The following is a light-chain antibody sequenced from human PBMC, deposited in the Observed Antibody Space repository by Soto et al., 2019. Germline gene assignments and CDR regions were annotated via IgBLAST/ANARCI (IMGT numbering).Light chain of an antibody. Sequence: EIVMTQSPATLSVSPGERATLSCRASQSVSSNLAWYQQKPGQAPRLLIYGASTRATGIPARFSGSGSGTEFTLTISSLQSEDLAVYYCQQYNNWPRVFGQGTKVDIK. V-gene: IGKV3-15*01. CDR1: QSVSSN. CDR3: QQYNNWPRV. J-gene: IGKJ1*01. CDR2: GAS.